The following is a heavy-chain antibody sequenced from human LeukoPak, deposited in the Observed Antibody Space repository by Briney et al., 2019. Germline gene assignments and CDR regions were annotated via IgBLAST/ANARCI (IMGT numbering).Heavy chain of an antibody. CDR3: ALGSYYDFWSGYYFKAFDI. V-gene: IGHV3-74*01. CDR1: GFVFSTYA. Sequence: GGSLRLSCAASGFVFSTYAMHWVRQAPGKGLVWVSRINSDGSSTSYADSVKGRFTISRENAKNTLYLQMNSLRSEDTAVYYCALGSYYDFWSGYYFKAFDIWGQGTMVTVSS. CDR2: INSDGSST. J-gene: IGHJ3*02. D-gene: IGHD3-3*01.